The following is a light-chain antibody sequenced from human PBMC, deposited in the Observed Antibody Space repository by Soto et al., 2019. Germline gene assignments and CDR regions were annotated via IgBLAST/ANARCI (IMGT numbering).Light chain of an antibody. Sequence: EIVLTQSPATLSLSPGERATLSCRASQSLSRHLAWYQQINGQAPRLLIYDASNRDTGIPARFSGSGSGTDFSLTLSRLEPEDFEVYYCQQRSNWPITFGLGTRLEIK. V-gene: IGKV3-11*01. CDR2: DAS. CDR1: QSLSRH. J-gene: IGKJ5*01. CDR3: QQRSNWPIT.